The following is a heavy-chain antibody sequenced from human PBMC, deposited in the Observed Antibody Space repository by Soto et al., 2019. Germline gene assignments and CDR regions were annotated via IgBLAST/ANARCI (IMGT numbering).Heavy chain of an antibody. V-gene: IGHV1-2*02. CDR3: ARGRQYCSSTSCYLLAHNWFDP. D-gene: IGHD2-2*01. CDR1: GYTFTGYY. Sequence: QVQLVQSGAEVKKPGASVKVSCKASGYTFTGYYMHWVRQAPGQGLEWMGWINPNSGGTNYAQKFQGRVTMTRDTSISKAYMELSRLRSDDTAVYYCARGRQYCSSTSCYLLAHNWFDPWGQGTLVTVSS. CDR2: INPNSGGT. J-gene: IGHJ5*02.